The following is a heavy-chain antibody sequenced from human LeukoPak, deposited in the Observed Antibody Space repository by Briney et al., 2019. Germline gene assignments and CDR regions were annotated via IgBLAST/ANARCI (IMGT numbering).Heavy chain of an antibody. CDR2: INPSGGST. CDR3: ARIDCGGDCYSEDY. CDR1: GFTFSSYA. J-gene: IGHJ4*02. D-gene: IGHD2-21*02. V-gene: IGHV1-46*01. Sequence: GGSLRLSCAASGFTFSSYAMHWVRQAPGQGLEWMGIINPSGGSTSYAQKFQGRVTMTRDTSTSTVYMELSSLRSEDTAVYYCARIDCGGDCYSEDYWGQGTLVTVSS.